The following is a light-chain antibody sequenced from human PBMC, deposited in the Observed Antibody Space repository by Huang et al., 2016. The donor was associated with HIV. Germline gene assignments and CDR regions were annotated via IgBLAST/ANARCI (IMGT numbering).Light chain of an antibody. J-gene: IGKJ1*01. CDR2: DAS. Sequence: EIVLTQSPATLSFSPGERATLSCRASQSVSSHLAWYQQKVGQALRLLIYDASNRTTGIPARFSGSGSGTDFTLTISSLEPEDFAVYYCQQRSNWPWTFGQGTKVEIK. CDR3: QQRSNWPWT. V-gene: IGKV3-11*01. CDR1: QSVSSH.